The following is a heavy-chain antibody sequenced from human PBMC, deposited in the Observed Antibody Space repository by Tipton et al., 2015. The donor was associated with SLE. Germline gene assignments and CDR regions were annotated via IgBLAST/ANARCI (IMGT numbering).Heavy chain of an antibody. J-gene: IGHJ4*02. V-gene: IGHV3-21*01. CDR3: ARGSYYFDSSDYLDY. Sequence: SLRLSCAASGFTFSSYSMNWVRQAPGKGLEWVSSISSSSYIFYADSVKGRFTISRDNAKNSLYLQMNSLRAEDTAVYYCARGSYYFDSSDYLDYWGQGTLVTVSS. D-gene: IGHD3-22*01. CDR1: GFTFSSYS. CDR2: ISSSSYI.